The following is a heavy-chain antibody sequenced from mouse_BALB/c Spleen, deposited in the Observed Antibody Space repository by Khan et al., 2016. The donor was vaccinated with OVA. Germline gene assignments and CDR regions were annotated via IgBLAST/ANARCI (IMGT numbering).Heavy chain of an antibody. V-gene: IGHV9-3-1*01. J-gene: IGHJ4*01. Sequence: QVQLKQSGPELKKPGETVKISCKASGYTFTNYGMNWVKQSPGKALKWMGWINTYTGEPTYADDFKGRFAFSLETSASTAYLQINNLKNEDTATYFCARPPYFSCTLDYWGQGTSVTVSS. CDR2: INTYTGEP. CDR3: ARPPYFSCTLDY. D-gene: IGHD2-10*01. CDR1: GYTFTNYG.